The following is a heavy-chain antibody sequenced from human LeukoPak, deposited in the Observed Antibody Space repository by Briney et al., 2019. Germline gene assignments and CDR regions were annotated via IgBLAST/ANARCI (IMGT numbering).Heavy chain of an antibody. V-gene: IGHV3-21*01. CDR2: ISSDSNYI. CDR1: GFTFSTYS. J-gene: IGHJ4*02. Sequence: PGGSLRLSCAASGFTFSTYSMNWVRQAPGKGLEWVSAISSDSNYIYYADSMKGRFTISRDNAKNSLYLQMNSLRAEDTAVYYCASAAAGPVLLDYWGQGTLVTVSS. D-gene: IGHD6-13*01. CDR3: ASAAAGPVLLDY.